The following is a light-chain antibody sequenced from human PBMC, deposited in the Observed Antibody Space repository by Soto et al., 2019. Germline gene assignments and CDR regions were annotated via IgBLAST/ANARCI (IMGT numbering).Light chain of an antibody. CDR3: QQYRSYSPAT. J-gene: IGKJ1*01. V-gene: IGKV1-5*01. Sequence: DIQMTQSPSMLSASVGDRVTIACRASQSIRRWLAWYQQKPGKAPKLLIFDASTLESGVQSRFSGRGSETEFPLAISSLQPDDFATYCCQQYRSYSPATFGQGTKVEI. CDR1: QSIRRW. CDR2: DAS.